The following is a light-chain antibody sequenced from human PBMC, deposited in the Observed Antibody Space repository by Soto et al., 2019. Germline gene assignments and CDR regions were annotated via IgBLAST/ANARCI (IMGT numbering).Light chain of an antibody. J-gene: IGKJ1*01. CDR2: GAS. CDR1: QSVFNNH. V-gene: IGKV3-20*01. Sequence: EIVLTQSPATLSVSPGERVTLSFRSSQSVFNNHIGWYQPKPGQAPRRLIFGASFRATGIPDRFSGSGSGTDFTLTISRLEPEDFAVYYCQQYGSSPTTCGQGTKVDIK. CDR3: QQYGSSPTT.